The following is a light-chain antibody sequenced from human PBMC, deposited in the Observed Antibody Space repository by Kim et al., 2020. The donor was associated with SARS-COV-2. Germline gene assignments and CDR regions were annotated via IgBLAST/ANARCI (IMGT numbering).Light chain of an antibody. CDR2: YDS. V-gene: IGLV3-21*04. CDR3: QVWDSSSDNNYV. J-gene: IGLJ1*01. CDR1: NIGSKS. Sequence: SYELTQPPSVSVAPGKTARITCGGNNIGSKSVHWYQQKPGQAPVLVIYYDSDRPSGIPERFSGSNSGNTATLTISGVEAGDEADYYCQVWDSSSDNNYVF.